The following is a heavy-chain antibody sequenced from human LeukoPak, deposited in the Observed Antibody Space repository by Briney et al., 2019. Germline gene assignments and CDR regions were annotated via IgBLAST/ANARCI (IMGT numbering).Heavy chain of an antibody. V-gene: IGHV3-30-3*01. D-gene: IGHD4-17*01. J-gene: IGHJ4*02. CDR3: ARDREIDYGVYYFDY. CDR2: ISYDGSNK. Sequence: GGSLRLSCAASGFTFSSYAMPWVRLAPGKGLEWVAVISYDGSNKYYADSVKGRFTISRDNSKNTLYLQMNSLRAEDTAVYYCARDREIDYGVYYFDYWGQGTLVTVSS. CDR1: GFTFSSYA.